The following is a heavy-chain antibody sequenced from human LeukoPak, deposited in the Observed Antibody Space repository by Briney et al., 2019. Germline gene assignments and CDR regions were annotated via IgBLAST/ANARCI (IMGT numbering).Heavy chain of an antibody. J-gene: IGHJ4*02. D-gene: IGHD3-16*01. CDR2: VYYSGST. CDR3: ARGGMAAVFDY. V-gene: IGHV4-59*08. CDR1: GGSIGTSY. Sequence: PSETLSLTCTVSGGSIGTSYWSWIRQPPGKRLEWIGYVYYSGSTNYSPSLKSRVTISVDTSKNQFPLKLTSVTAADTAVYYCARGGMAAVFDYWGQGTLVTVYS.